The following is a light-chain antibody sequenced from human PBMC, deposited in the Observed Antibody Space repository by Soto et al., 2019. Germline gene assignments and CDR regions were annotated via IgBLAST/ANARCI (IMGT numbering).Light chain of an antibody. CDR2: AAS. J-gene: IGKJ3*01. Sequence: DIQMTQSPSSLSASVGDRVTITCRASQDIRNDLAWYQQKPGKVPKVLMHAASTLQSGVPSRFSGSGSGTDFTLTISGPQPDDVATYYCQKCNIAPFPFGPGTKVDIK. CDR3: QKCNIAPFP. CDR1: QDIRND. V-gene: IGKV1-27*01.